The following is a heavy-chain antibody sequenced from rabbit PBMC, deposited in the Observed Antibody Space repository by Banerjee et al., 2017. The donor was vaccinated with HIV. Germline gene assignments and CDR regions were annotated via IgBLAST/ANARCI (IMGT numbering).Heavy chain of an antibody. CDR1: GFSLSSSYY. CDR2: IYVGSSDYT. Sequence: QSLEESGGDLVKPGASLTLTCTASGFSLSSSYYMCWVRQAPGKGLEWIACIYVGSSDYTYYASWAKGRFTISKTSSTTVTLQMTSLTTADTATYFCARDLAGVIGWNFGLWGQGTLVTVS. J-gene: IGHJ3*01. CDR3: ARDLAGVIGWNFGL. V-gene: IGHV1S40*01. D-gene: IGHD4-1*01.